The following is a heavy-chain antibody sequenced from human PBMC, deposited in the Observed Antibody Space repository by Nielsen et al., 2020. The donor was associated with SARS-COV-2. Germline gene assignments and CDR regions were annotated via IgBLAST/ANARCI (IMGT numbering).Heavy chain of an antibody. V-gene: IGHV3-21*01. J-gene: IGHJ4*02. Sequence: GESLKISCAASGFTFSSYSMNWVRQAPGKGLEWVSSISSSSSYIYYADSVKGRFTISRDNAKNSLYLQMNSLRAEDTAVYYCARWGPYYYDSSGYFGDYWGQGTLVTVSS. D-gene: IGHD3-22*01. CDR1: GFTFSSYS. CDR3: ARWGPYYYDSSGYFGDY. CDR2: ISSSSSYI.